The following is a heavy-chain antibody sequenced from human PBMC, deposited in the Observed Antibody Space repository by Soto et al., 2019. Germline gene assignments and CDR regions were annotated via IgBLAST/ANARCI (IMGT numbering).Heavy chain of an antibody. V-gene: IGHV4-31*03. D-gene: IGHD3-9*01. CDR3: ARVRSDDWYQFDY. CDR1: GGSISSGGYY. Sequence: SETLSLTCTVSGGSISSGGYYWSWVRQHPGKGLEWIGYMYNSGGTYYNPSLKSRITISTDTSNNQFFLNLSSVTAADTAVYYCARVRSDDWYQFDYWGRGTLVTVSS. J-gene: IGHJ4*02. CDR2: MYNSGGT.